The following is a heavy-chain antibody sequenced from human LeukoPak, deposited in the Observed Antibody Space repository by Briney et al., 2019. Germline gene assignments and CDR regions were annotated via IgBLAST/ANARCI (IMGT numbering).Heavy chain of an antibody. V-gene: IGHV3-23*01. CDR1: GFTFSSYA. CDR2: ISGSGGST. Sequence: GGSLRLSCAASGFTFSSYAMSWVRQAPGKGLEWVSSISGSGGSTYYADSVKGRFTISRDNAKNTLYLQMNSLRAEDTAVYYCARDKYGGNSNAFDIWGQGTLVTVSS. CDR3: ARDKYGGNSNAFDI. D-gene: IGHD4-23*01. J-gene: IGHJ3*02.